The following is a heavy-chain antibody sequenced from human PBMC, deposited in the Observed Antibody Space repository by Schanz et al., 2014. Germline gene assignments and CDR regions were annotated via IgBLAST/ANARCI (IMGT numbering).Heavy chain of an antibody. D-gene: IGHD6-13*01. CDR3: ARDMTIAPA. V-gene: IGHV3-23*04. Sequence: EVQLVQSGGGLVQPGGSLRLSCAASGFTFSTYAMSWVRQAPGKGLEWVSVISDSGGSRYHADSVKGRFTISRDNSKNTLYLQMDTLRVEDTAMFYCARDMTIAPAWGQGTLVTVSS. CDR2: ISDSGGSR. J-gene: IGHJ5*02. CDR1: GFTFSTYA.